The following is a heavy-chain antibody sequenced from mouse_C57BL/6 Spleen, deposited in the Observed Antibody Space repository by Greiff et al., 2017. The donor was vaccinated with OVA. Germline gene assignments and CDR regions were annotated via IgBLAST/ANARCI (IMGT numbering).Heavy chain of an antibody. V-gene: IGHV5-4*01. CDR3: ARDPFYYGSSYWYFDV. CDR1: GFTFSSYA. CDR2: ISDGGSYT. D-gene: IGHD1-1*01. Sequence: VESGGGLVKPGGSLKLSCAASGFTFSSYAMSWVRQTPEKRLEWVATISDGGSYTYYPDTVKGRFTISSDNAKNNLYLQMSHLKSEDTAMYYCARDPFYYGSSYWYFDVWGTGTTVTVSS. J-gene: IGHJ1*03.